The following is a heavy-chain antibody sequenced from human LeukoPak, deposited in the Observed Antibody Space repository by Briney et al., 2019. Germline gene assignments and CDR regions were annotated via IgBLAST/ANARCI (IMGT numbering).Heavy chain of an antibody. J-gene: IGHJ5*02. D-gene: IGHD3-10*01. Sequence: PSETLSLTCAVSGGSISSGGYSWSWIRQPPGKGLEWIGYIYHSGSTYYNPSLKSRVTISVDRSKNQFSLKLSSVTAADTAVYYCARDRASGGWFDPWGQGTLVTVSS. V-gene: IGHV4-30-2*01. CDR2: IYHSGST. CDR1: GGSISSGGYS. CDR3: ARDRASGGWFDP.